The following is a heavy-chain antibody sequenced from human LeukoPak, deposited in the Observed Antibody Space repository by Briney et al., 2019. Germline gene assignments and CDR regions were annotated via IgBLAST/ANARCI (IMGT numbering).Heavy chain of an antibody. CDR3: ARDGYGGSPDY. V-gene: IGHV4-61*02. D-gene: IGHD2-15*01. J-gene: IGHJ4*02. Sequence: PSETLSLTCTVSGGSISSGSYYWSWIRQPAGKGLEWIGRIYTSGSTNYNPSLKSRVTISVDTSKNQFSLKLSSVTAADTAVYYCARDGYGGSPDYWGQGTLVTVSS. CDR1: GGSISSGSYY. CDR2: IYTSGST.